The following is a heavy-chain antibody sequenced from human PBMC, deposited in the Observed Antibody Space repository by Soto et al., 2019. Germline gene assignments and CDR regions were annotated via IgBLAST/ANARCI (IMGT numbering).Heavy chain of an antibody. J-gene: IGHJ4*02. CDR1: GDSINSNYC. D-gene: IGHD6-19*01. V-gene: IGHV4-4*02. CDR2: IYYSGGT. Sequence: QVQLQESGPGLVRPSGTLSLTCAVSGDSINSNYCWTWVRQPPGKGLEWIAEIYYSGGTSYNPSLKSRVTISMGKSKNQFSPTLTSVTAADTAMYYCARDTGWGLGYWGQGTLVTVCS. CDR3: ARDTGWGLGY.